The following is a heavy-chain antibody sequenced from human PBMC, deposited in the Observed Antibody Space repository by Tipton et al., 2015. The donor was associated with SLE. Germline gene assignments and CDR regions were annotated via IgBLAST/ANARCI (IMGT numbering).Heavy chain of an antibody. V-gene: IGHV4-59*12. CDR3: ARDLVRGVSGGY. CDR2: IYYSGST. D-gene: IGHD3-10*01. CDR1: GGPFSGYY. Sequence: TLSLTCTVSGGPFSGYYWGWIRQSPGKGLEWIGSIYYSGSTYYNPSLKSRVTIPVDTSKNQFSLKLSSVTAADTAVYYCARDLVRGVSGGYWGQGTLVTVSS. J-gene: IGHJ4*02.